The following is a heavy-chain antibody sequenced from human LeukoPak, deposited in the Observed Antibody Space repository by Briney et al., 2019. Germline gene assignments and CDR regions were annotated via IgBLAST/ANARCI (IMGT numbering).Heavy chain of an antibody. J-gene: IGHJ4*02. CDR3: ARGGLNYDLWSGQKVPLDY. CDR2: INPNSGGT. D-gene: IGHD3-3*01. V-gene: IGHV1-2*04. CDR1: GYTFSGYY. Sequence: ASVKVSCTASGYTFSGYYIHWVRRAPGQGLEWMGWINPNSGGTNYAQKFQGWVTMTWDTSISTVYMELSRLRSDDTAVYYCARGGLNYDLWSGQKVPLDYWGQGTLVTVSS.